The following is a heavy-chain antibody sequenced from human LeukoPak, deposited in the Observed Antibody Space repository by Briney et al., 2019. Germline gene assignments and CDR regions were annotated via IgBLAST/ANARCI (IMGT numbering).Heavy chain of an antibody. Sequence: SETLSLTCTVSGYSISSDYYWGWIRQPPGKGLEWIGSIYDAGSSYYNPSLKSRVTISKDTSKNQFSLKLSSVTAADTAVYYCARDRSSCSGGSCTEVLDYWGQGTLVTVSS. CDR1: GYSISSDYY. D-gene: IGHD2-15*01. J-gene: IGHJ4*02. CDR2: IYDAGSS. V-gene: IGHV4-38-2*02. CDR3: ARDRSSCSGGSCTEVLDY.